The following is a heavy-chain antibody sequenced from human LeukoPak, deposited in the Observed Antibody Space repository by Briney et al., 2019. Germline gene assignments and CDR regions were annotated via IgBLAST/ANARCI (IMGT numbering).Heavy chain of an antibody. Sequence: SETLSLTCTVSGGSISSSSYYWGWIRQPPGKGLEWIGEINHSGSTNYNPSLKSRVTISVDTSKNQFSLKLSSVTAADTAVYYCAREGYEEYYFDYWGQGTLVTVSS. J-gene: IGHJ4*02. D-gene: IGHD2-15*01. CDR2: INHSGST. V-gene: IGHV4-39*07. CDR3: AREGYEEYYFDY. CDR1: GGSISSSSYY.